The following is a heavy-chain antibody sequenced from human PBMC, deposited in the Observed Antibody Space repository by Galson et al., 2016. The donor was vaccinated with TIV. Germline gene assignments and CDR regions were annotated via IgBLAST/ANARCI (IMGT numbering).Heavy chain of an antibody. CDR2: AWYDGNNA. CDR3: ARNFPIDDIFAAYYFDY. Sequence: LRLSCAASGFNFGFYGMHWVRQAPGKGLERLAVAWYDGNNAYYADSVKGRFTISRDNSKSTVFLQMNSLRAEDTAVYYCARNFPIDDIFAAYYFDYWGQGTLVTVTS. V-gene: IGHV3-33*01. D-gene: IGHD3-9*01. J-gene: IGHJ4*02. CDR1: GFNFGFYG.